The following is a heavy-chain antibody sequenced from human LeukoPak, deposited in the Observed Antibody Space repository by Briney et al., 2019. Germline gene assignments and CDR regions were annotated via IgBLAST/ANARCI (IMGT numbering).Heavy chain of an antibody. J-gene: IGHJ4*02. CDR1: GYTFTSYD. CDR2: MNPNSGNT. V-gene: IGHV1-8*01. CDR3: ATLLPYCSSTSCYSGGDY. D-gene: IGHD2-2*01. Sequence: ASVKVSCKASGYTFTSYDINWVRQATGQGLEWMGWMNPNSGNTGYAQKFQGRVTMTRNTSISTAYMELSSLRSEDTAVYYCATLLPYCSSTSCYSGGDYWGQGTLVTVSS.